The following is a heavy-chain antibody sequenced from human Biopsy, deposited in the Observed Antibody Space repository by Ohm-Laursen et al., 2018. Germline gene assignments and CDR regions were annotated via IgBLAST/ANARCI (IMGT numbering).Heavy chain of an antibody. V-gene: IGHV4-34*01. D-gene: IGHD4/OR15-4a*01. Sequence: SETLSLTCAVDGGSFSGYDWTWIRQPPGKGLEWVGEFSHTGNTIYNPSLKSRLTISVDKSKNHFSLRLTSVTAADTATYFCARGPYGDNAGAFDVWGQGTVVTVSS. J-gene: IGHJ3*01. CDR1: GGSFSGYD. CDR3: ARGPYGDNAGAFDV. CDR2: FSHTGNT.